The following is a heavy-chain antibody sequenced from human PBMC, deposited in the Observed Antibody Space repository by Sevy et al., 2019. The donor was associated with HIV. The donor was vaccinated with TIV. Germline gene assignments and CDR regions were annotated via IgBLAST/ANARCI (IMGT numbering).Heavy chain of an antibody. V-gene: IGHV3-49*04. CDR1: GFTFGDYA. Sequence: GGSLRLSCTGSGFTFGDYAMSWVRQAPGKGLEWVAFLKHKAYGGTLDYAASVKGRFSISRDDSKSIAHLQMNDLKTEDTAVYYCAREGCTKPHDYWGQGTLVTVSS. J-gene: IGHJ4*02. CDR3: AREGCTKPHDY. D-gene: IGHD2-8*01. CDR2: LKHKAYGGTL.